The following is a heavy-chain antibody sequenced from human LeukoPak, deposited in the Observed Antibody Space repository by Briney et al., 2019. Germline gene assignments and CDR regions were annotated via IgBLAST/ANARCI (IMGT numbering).Heavy chain of an antibody. D-gene: IGHD3-16*01. Sequence: PGGSLRLSCAASGFIFNNYWMNWVRQAPGKGLEWVASIKEDGREKLYVGSLEGRLTIARDNAKESLHLQMRNLRVGDTAVYYCTRALGHSVLAFDVWGQGTVVIVS. CDR2: IKEDGREK. J-gene: IGHJ3*01. CDR1: GFIFNNYW. V-gene: IGHV3-7*03. CDR3: TRALGHSVLAFDV.